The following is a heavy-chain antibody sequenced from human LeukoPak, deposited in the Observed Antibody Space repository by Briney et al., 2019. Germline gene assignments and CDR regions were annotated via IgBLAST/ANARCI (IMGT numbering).Heavy chain of an antibody. CDR1: GFTFDAYA. CDR2: ISGDGGTT. V-gene: IGHV3-43*02. D-gene: IGHD1-26*01. J-gene: IGHJ4*02. CDR3: AKEHSSSGSVDY. Sequence: GGSLRLSCAASGFTFDAYAMYWVRQAPGKGLECVSLISGDGGTTYYADSVKGRFTVSRDNSKNSLYLQMNSLRTEDTALYYCAKEHSSSGSVDYWGQGTLVTVSS.